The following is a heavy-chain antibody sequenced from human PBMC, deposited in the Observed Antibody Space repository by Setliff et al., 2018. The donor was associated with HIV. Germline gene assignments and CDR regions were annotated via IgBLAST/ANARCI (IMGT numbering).Heavy chain of an antibody. D-gene: IGHD3-22*01. V-gene: IGHV4-34*01. CDR3: ARALGYYYDSSGYVDY. J-gene: IGHJ4*02. Sequence: SETLSLTCAVYGGSFSDYYWSWIRQPPGKGLEWIGEINRGGSTNYNPSLKSRVTISLDTSKRQFSLKLSSVTAADTAVSYCARALGYYYDSSGYVDYWGQGTLVTVSS. CDR2: INRGGST. CDR1: GGSFSDYY.